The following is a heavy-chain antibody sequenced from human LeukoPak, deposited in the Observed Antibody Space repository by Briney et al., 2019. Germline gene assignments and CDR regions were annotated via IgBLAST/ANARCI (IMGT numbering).Heavy chain of an antibody. Sequence: GGSLRLSCAASGFTFSSYSMNWVRQAPGKGLGWVSSISSSSSYIYYADSVKGRFTISRDNAKNSLYLQMNSLRAEDTAVYYCARRGIVATIGGNWFDPWGQGTLVTVSS. D-gene: IGHD5-12*01. CDR1: GFTFSSYS. CDR2: ISSSSSYI. CDR3: ARRGIVATIGGNWFDP. J-gene: IGHJ5*02. V-gene: IGHV3-21*01.